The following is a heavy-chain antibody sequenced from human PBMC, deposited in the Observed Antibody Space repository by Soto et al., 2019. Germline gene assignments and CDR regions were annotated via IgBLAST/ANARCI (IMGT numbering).Heavy chain of an antibody. D-gene: IGHD6-19*01. Sequence: SETLSLTCTVSGFSISTTYWSWVRQSPGKGLEWIGYVYNSGSTSYNPSLKSRVTVSVDTSKNQFSLRLRSVTAADTAIYYCARIPYSSASFDYWGQGNLVTVSS. J-gene: IGHJ4*02. CDR1: GFSISTTY. CDR2: VYNSGST. CDR3: ARIPYSSASFDY. V-gene: IGHV4-59*01.